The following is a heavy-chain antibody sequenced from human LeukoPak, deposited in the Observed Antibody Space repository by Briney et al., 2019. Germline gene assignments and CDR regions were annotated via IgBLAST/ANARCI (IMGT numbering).Heavy chain of an antibody. CDR1: GFTFDGYA. V-gene: IGHV3-9*01. CDR3: AKPRTPPYYYGSGSYYTPLDY. D-gene: IGHD3-10*01. J-gene: IGHJ4*02. Sequence: GGSQRLSCAASGFTFDGYAMHWVRQAPGKGLEWVSGISWNSGSIGYADSVKGRFTISRDNAKNSLYLQMNSLRAEDTALYYCAKPRTPPYYYGSGSYYTPLDYWGQGTLVTVSS. CDR2: ISWNSGSI.